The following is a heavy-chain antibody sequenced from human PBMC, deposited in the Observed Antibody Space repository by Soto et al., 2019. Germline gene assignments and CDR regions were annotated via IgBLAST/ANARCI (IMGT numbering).Heavy chain of an antibody. CDR2: INPSVST. V-gene: IGHV4-34*01. CDR3: VRGRWIHLPNY. Sequence: PSETLSLTCAVNGGSFSRYYWSWIRQPPGKGLEWIGEINPSVSTNYNPSLKSRVTISVDTSKNQFFLNLSSVTAADTAVYYCVRGRWIHLPNYWGQGTLVTVSS. J-gene: IGHJ4*02. CDR1: GGSFSRYY. D-gene: IGHD5-18*01.